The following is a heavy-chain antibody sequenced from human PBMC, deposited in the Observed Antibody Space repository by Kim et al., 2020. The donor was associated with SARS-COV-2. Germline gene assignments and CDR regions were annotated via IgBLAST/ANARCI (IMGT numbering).Heavy chain of an antibody. V-gene: IGHV1-3*01. J-gene: IGHJ5*02. D-gene: IGHD2-8*02. CDR3: ARGISGALDP. CDR2: INGGNGNT. Sequence: ASVNVSCRTSGYSFTTHNIHWVRQAPGQSLECMGWINGGNGNTIYSQKFRGRVTFTRDTSANIVFMEMSSLRSEDTAVYFCARGISGALDPWGQGTLVTV. CDR1: GYSFTTHN.